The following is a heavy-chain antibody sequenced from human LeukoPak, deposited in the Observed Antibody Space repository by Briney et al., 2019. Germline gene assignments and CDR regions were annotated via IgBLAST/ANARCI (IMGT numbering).Heavy chain of an antibody. CDR2: INHRGGT. Sequence: PSETLSLTCAVYGGALSGNYWSWIRQPPGKGLEWIGEINHRGGTNYNPSLKSRVSISVDTSKNQFSLKLSSVTAADTAVYYCAREIISARGSFDSWGQGTRVTVSS. CDR3: AREIISARGSFDS. CDR1: GGALSGNY. D-gene: IGHD3-16*01. V-gene: IGHV4-34*01. J-gene: IGHJ4*02.